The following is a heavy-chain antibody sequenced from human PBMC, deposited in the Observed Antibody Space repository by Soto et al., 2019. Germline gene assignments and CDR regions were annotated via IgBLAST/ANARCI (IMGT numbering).Heavy chain of an antibody. CDR1: GGTFSSYA. Sequence: SVKVSCKASGGTFSSYAISWVRQAPGQGLEWMGGIIPIFGTANYAQKFQGRVTITADESTSTAYMEPSSLRSEDTAVYYCARGDIAAAGTKNNWFDPWGQGTLVTVSS. V-gene: IGHV1-69*13. J-gene: IGHJ5*02. D-gene: IGHD6-13*01. CDR2: IIPIFGTA. CDR3: ARGDIAAAGTKNNWFDP.